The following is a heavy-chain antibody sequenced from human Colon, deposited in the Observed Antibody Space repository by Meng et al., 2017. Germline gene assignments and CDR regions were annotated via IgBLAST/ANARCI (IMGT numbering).Heavy chain of an antibody. Sequence: GESLKISCAASGFTFSSYAMHWVRQAPGKGLEWVAVISYDGSNKYYADSVKGRFTISRDNSKNTLYLQMNSLRAEDTAVYYCARSEGIAVAGTWWGYYYYYGMDVWGQGTTVTVSS. D-gene: IGHD6-19*01. V-gene: IGHV3-30*01. CDR3: ARSEGIAVAGTWWGYYYYYGMDV. CDR2: ISYDGSNK. CDR1: GFTFSSYA. J-gene: IGHJ6*02.